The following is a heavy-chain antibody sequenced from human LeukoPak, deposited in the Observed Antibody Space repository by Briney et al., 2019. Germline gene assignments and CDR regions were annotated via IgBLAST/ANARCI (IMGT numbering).Heavy chain of an antibody. CDR2: IRYDGSNK. CDR1: GFTFSTYG. V-gene: IGHV3-30*02. CDR3: AKGTVTSAMSPGY. D-gene: IGHD4-17*01. J-gene: IGHJ4*02. Sequence: PGGSLRLSCAASGFTFSTYGMHWVRQAPGKGLEWVAFIRYDGSNKYYADSVKGRFTISRDNSKNTLYLQMNSLRAEDTAVYYCAKGTVTSAMSPGYWGQGTLVTVSS.